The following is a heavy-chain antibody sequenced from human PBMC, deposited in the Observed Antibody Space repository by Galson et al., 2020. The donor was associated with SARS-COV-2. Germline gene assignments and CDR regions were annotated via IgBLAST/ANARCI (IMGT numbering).Heavy chain of an antibody. CDR1: GGSISSYY. V-gene: IGHV4-59*01. D-gene: IGHD6-19*01. CDR2: IYYSGST. Sequence: SETLSLTCTVSGGSISSYYWSWIRQPPGKGLEWIGYIYYSGSTNYNPSLKSRVTISVDTSKNQFSLKLSSVTAADTAVYYCARVQWLVLDYWGQGTLVTVSS. J-gene: IGHJ4*02. CDR3: ARVQWLVLDY.